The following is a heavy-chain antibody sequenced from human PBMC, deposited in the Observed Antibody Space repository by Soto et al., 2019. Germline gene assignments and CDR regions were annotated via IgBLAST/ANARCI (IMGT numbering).Heavy chain of an antibody. CDR2: INPNSGGT. V-gene: IGHV1-2*04. Sequence: ASVKVSCKASGYTFTGYYMHWVRQAPGQGLEWMIWINPNSGGTNYAQKFQGWVTMTRDTSISTAYMELSRLRSDDTAVYYCARDCEQLGPVGGIYYYYYGMDVWGQGTTVTVSS. D-gene: IGHD6-13*01. CDR3: ARDCEQLGPVGGIYYYYYGMDV. J-gene: IGHJ6*02. CDR1: GYTFTGYY.